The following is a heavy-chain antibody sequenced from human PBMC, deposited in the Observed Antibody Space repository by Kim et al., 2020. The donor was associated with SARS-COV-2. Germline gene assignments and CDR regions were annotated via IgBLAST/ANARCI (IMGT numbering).Heavy chain of an antibody. CDR1: GFTFSSYF. D-gene: IGHD4-17*01. V-gene: IGHV3-48*02. CDR2: ISSSSSTI. CDR3: ARDGYPSTTVVSKEYSYHYYGMDI. Sequence: GGSLRLSCAASGFTFSSYFINWVRQAPGKGLEWISCISSSSSTIYYADSVKGRFTISRDNAKNSLYLQMNSLRDEDTAIYYCARDGYPSTTVVSKEYSYHYYGMDIWGQGTTVTVSS. J-gene: IGHJ6*02.